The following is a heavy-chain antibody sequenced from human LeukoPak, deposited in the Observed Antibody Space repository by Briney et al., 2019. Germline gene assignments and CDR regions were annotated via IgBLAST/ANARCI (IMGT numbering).Heavy chain of an antibody. CDR1: GFTFSSYS. D-gene: IGHD3-16*01. V-gene: IGHV3-23*01. Sequence: PGLSLSLSCAVSGFTFSSYSMRWVRQAPGRGREWVSAIRVSGGRTYYADSAKGWLTISRDNSKNTLYREVNSRRAEDTAVYYCAKSGPLLWPIDWGQGTLVTVSS. CDR2: IRVSGGRT. J-gene: IGHJ4*02. CDR3: AKSGPLLWPID.